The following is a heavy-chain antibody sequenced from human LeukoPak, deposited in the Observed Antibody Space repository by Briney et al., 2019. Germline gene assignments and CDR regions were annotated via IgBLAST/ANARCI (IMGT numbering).Heavy chain of an antibody. CDR1: GFTVSSNY. J-gene: IGHJ3*02. D-gene: IGHD3-22*01. Sequence: GGSLRLSCAASGFTVSSNYMSWVRQAPGKGLEWVSVIYSGGSTYYADSVKGRFTISRDNSKNTLYLQMNSLRAEDTAVYYCAKVYSLIVVAFDIWGQGTMVTVSS. CDR3: AKVYSLIVVAFDI. CDR2: IYSGGST. V-gene: IGHV3-53*01.